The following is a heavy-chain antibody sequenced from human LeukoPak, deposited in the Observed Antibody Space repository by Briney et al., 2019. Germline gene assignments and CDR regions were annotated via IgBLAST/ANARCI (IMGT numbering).Heavy chain of an antibody. V-gene: IGHV3-74*01. J-gene: IGHJ5*02. Sequence: GGSLRLSCAASGFTFTTYFMHWIRQAPGKGLVWVSRINTDGRSTNYADSVKGRFTISRDNAKNTLYLQMNSLRVEDTAIYYCVRGGFGFDPWGQGTLVTVSS. CDR3: VRGGFGFDP. D-gene: IGHD3-10*01. CDR1: GFTFTTYF. CDR2: INTDGRST.